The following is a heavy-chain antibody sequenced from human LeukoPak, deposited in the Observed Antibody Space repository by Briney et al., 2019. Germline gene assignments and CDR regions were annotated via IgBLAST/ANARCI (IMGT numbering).Heavy chain of an antibody. D-gene: IGHD2-21*02. J-gene: IGHJ4*02. CDR2: INHSGST. Sequence: SETLSLTCAVYGGSFSGYYWSWIRQPPGKGLEWIGEINHSGSTNYNPSLKSRVTISVDTFKNQFSLKLSSVTAADTAVYYCASSGGTNCGGDCYSAHDLDYWGQGTLVTVSS. CDR1: GGSFSGYY. V-gene: IGHV4-34*01. CDR3: ASSGGTNCGGDCYSAHDLDY.